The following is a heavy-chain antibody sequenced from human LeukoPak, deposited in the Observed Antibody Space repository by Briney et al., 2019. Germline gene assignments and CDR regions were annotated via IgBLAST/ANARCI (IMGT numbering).Heavy chain of an antibody. V-gene: IGHV4-39*01. CDR2: IYYSGST. J-gene: IGHJ5*02. CDR3: ARKGDVVVVAGNWFDP. CDR1: GGSISSSSYY. D-gene: IGHD2-15*01. Sequence: SETLSLTCSVSGGSISSSSYYWGWIRQPPGKGLEWIGSIYYSGSTYYNPSLKSRVTISVDKSKNQFSLKLNSVTAADTAVYYCARKGDVVVVAGNWFDPWGQGSLVTVS.